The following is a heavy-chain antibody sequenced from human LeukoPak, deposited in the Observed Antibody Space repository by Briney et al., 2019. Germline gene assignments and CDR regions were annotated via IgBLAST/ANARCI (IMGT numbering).Heavy chain of an antibody. Sequence: ASVKVSCKASGYIFTSYGISWVRQAPGQGLEWMGWISVYNGNTNYPQRLQGRVTMPTDTSTTTAYMELRSLRSDDTAVYYCARDINGYYYDSHGYYPTDLWGQGTLVTVSS. D-gene: IGHD3-22*01. V-gene: IGHV1-18*01. CDR1: GYIFTSYG. CDR2: ISVYNGNT. CDR3: ARDINGYYYDSHGYYPTDL. J-gene: IGHJ5*02.